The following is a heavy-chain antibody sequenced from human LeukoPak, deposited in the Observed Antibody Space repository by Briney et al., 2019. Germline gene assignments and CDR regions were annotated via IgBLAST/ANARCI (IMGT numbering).Heavy chain of an antibody. Sequence: GGSLRLSCAASRFNFDTFVMNWVRQAPGKGLEWVSSISTSSSYIYYADSVKGRFTISRDNAKNSLYLQMNSLRAEDTAVYFCTRESGDSYLSSYYYGMDVWGQGTTVTV. V-gene: IGHV3-21*01. D-gene: IGHD3-10*01. CDR3: TRESGDSYLSSYYYGMDV. J-gene: IGHJ6*02. CDR2: ISTSSSYI. CDR1: RFNFDTFV.